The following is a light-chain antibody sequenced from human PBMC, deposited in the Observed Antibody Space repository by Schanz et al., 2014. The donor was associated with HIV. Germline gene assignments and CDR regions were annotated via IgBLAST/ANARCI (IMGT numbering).Light chain of an antibody. J-gene: IGKJ1*01. V-gene: IGKV3-20*01. CDR2: ATS. Sequence: EIVLTQSPGSLSLSPGGRATLSCGASQSLSSSYLAWYQQKRDQPPRLVIYATSTRAAGIPDRFSGTGSGTDFTLTISSLEPEDFAVYYCQQYGSSPWTFGQGTRVDVK. CDR3: QQYGSSPWT. CDR1: QSLSSSY.